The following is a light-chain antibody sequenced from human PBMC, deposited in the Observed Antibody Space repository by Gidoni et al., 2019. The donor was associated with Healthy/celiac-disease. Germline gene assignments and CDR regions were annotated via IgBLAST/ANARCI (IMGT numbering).Light chain of an antibody. Sequence: QSPDSLAVSLGERATINCKSSQSVLYSSNNKNYLAWYQQKPGQPPKLLIYWASTRESGVPDRFSGSGSGTDFTLTISSLQAEDVAVYYCQQYYSTPLTFGGGTKVEIK. CDR2: WAS. V-gene: IGKV4-1*01. J-gene: IGKJ4*01. CDR3: QQYYSTPLT. CDR1: QSVLYSSNNKNY.